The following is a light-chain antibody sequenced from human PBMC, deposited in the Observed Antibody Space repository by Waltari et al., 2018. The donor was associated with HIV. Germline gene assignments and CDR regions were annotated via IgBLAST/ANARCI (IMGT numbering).Light chain of an antibody. J-gene: IGLJ3*02. CDR2: SNN. CDR1: SYTIGSNS. V-gene: IGLV1-44*01. Sequence: QSVLTQPPSASGTPGQRVTISCSGNSYTIGSNSVKWYQLHPGTAPKLLIYSNNQRPSGIPDRFSGSKSGTSASLAISGLQSEDEADYYCAAWDDNLNGPVFGGGTKLTVL. CDR3: AAWDDNLNGPV.